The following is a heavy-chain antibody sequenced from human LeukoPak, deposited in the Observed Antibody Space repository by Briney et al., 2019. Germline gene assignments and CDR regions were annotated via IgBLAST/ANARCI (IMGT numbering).Heavy chain of an antibody. Sequence: KPSETLSLTCTVSGGSISSYYWSWIRQPPGKGLEWIGYIYYSGSTNYNPSLKSRVTISVDTSKNQFSLKLSSVTAADTAVYYCARSLDGSYSPDPYFDYWGQGTLVTVSS. CDR3: ARSLDGSYSPDPYFDY. V-gene: IGHV4-59*01. CDR1: GGSISSYY. D-gene: IGHD1-26*01. CDR2: IYYSGST. J-gene: IGHJ4*02.